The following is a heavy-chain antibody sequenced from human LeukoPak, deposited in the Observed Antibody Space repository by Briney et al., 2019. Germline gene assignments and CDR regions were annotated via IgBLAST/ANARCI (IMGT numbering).Heavy chain of an antibody. CDR3: AKTPPYCSGGSCYGGWFDP. V-gene: IGHV3-23*01. Sequence: GGSLRLSCAASGFTFSSYAMSWVRQAPGKGLEWVAGISGSGGSTYYADSVKGRFTISRDNSKNTVNLQMNSLRADDTAVYYCAKTPPYCSGGSCYGGWFDPWGQGTLVTVSS. CDR2: ISGSGGST. D-gene: IGHD2-15*01. J-gene: IGHJ5*02. CDR1: GFTFSSYA.